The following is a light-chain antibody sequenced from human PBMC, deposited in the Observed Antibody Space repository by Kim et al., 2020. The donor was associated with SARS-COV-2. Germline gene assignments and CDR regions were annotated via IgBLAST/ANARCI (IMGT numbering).Light chain of an antibody. Sequence: VSPGERATLSCRASQPVNTYLAWYQQQPGQAPRLLIFGASARATAFPARFSGSGSGTDFTLTISSLQSEDFAVYYCQQYHDWPWTFGQGTKVEIK. CDR3: QQYHDWPWT. V-gene: IGKV3-15*01. CDR1: QPVNTY. J-gene: IGKJ1*01. CDR2: GAS.